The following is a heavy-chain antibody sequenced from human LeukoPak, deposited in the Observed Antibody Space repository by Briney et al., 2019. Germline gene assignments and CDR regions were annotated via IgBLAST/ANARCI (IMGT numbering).Heavy chain of an antibody. Sequence: ASVKVSCKASGYTFTGYYMHWVRQAPGQGLERMGRINPNSGGTNYAQKFQGRVTMTRDTSISTAYMELSRLRSDDTAVYYCARGDSSGYYYYDWFDPWGQGTLVTVSS. CDR1: GYTFTGYY. CDR3: ARGDSSGYYYYDWFDP. V-gene: IGHV1-2*06. CDR2: INPNSGGT. J-gene: IGHJ5*02. D-gene: IGHD3-22*01.